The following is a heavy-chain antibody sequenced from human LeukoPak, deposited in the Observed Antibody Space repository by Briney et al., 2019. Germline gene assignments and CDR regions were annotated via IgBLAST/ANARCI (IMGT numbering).Heavy chain of an antibody. CDR2: ISYSGRT. Sequence: SETLSLTCSISGGSIGSSFWNWIRLSPEKGLEWIGYISYSGRTNYSPSLKSRVTISIDTSKNQLSLTLSSVTAADTALHYCARDRSGTYYTFDVWGQGTMISVSA. D-gene: IGHD1-26*01. CDR1: GGSIGSSF. J-gene: IGHJ3*01. V-gene: IGHV4-59*13. CDR3: ARDRSGTYYTFDV.